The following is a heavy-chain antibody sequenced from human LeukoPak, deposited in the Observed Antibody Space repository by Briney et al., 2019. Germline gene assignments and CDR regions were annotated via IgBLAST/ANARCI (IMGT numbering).Heavy chain of an antibody. D-gene: IGHD3-22*01. CDR2: IIPIFGTA. CDR1: GGSFSSYA. J-gene: IGHJ4*02. CDR3: ARDRLVGHFHDTSGNFDY. Sequence: GASVKVSCKASGGSFSSYAISWVRQAPGQGLEWMGGIIPIFGTATYAQKFQGRVTITADEFTGTAYMELSSLRSEDTAIYYCARDRLVGHFHDTSGNFDYWGQGTLVTVSS. V-gene: IGHV1-69*13.